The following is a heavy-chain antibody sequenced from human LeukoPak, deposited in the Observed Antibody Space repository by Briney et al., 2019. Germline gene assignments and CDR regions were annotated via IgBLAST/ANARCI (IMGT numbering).Heavy chain of an antibody. Sequence: GGSLRLSCAASGFTFSSYSMNWVRQAPGKGLEWVSYISSSSTIYYADSVKGRFTISRDNAKNSLYLQMNSLRAEDTAVYYCARALRYFDWLSTSPEYNWFDPRGQGTLVTVSS. CDR2: ISSSSTI. CDR1: GFTFSSYS. V-gene: IGHV3-48*01. D-gene: IGHD3-9*01. J-gene: IGHJ5*02. CDR3: ARALRYFDWLSTSPEYNWFDP.